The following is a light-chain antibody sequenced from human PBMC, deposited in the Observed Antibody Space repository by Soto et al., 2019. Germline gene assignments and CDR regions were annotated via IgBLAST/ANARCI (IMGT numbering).Light chain of an antibody. V-gene: IGLV2-8*01. Sequence: QSALTQPPSASGSPGQSVTISCTGTSSDVGGHNYVSWYQQYPGKAPKLMIYEVTKRPSGVPDRFSGSKSGNTASLTVSGLQAEDEADYYCTSYAGTPFGTGTKLTVL. CDR1: SSDVGGHNY. CDR3: TSYAGTP. CDR2: EVT. J-gene: IGLJ1*01.